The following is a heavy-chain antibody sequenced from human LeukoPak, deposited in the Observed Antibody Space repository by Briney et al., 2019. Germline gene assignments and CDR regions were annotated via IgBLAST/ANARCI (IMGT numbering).Heavy chain of an antibody. J-gene: IGHJ6*03. CDR3: ARGVSEKQYSSSWYNADYYYYMDV. D-gene: IGHD6-13*01. V-gene: IGHV1-46*01. Sequence: GASVKVSCKASGYTFTSYYMHWMRQAPGQGLEWMGIINPSGGSTSYAQKFQGRVTMTRDMSTSTVYMELSSLRSEDTAVYYCARGVSEKQYSSSWYNADYYYYMDVWGKGTTVTVSS. CDR1: GYTFTSYY. CDR2: INPSGGST.